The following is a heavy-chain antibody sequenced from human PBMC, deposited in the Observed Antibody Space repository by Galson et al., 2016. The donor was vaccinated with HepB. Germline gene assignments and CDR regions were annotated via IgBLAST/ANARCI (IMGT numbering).Heavy chain of an antibody. CDR1: GFTFSSYG. D-gene: IGHD2-2*02. CDR3: AQSTLKSPYTSSWDYFHY. Sequence: SLRLSCAASGFTFSSYGMHWVRQAPGKGLEWVALIWYDGNNKYYADSVKGRFTISRDNSKNTLYLQMSSLRAEDAAVYYCAQSTLKSPYTSSWDYFHYWGQGTLVTVSS. V-gene: IGHV3-33*06. J-gene: IGHJ4*02. CDR2: IWYDGNNK.